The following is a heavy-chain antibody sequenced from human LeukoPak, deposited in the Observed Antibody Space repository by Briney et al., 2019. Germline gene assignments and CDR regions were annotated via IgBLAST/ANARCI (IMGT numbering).Heavy chain of an antibody. V-gene: IGHV3-21*01. Sequence: GGSLRLSCEASGFIFSTYWMTWVRQAPGKGLEWVSSISSSSSYIYYADSVKGRFTISRDNAKNSLYLQMNSLRAEDTAVYYCAFLKTSSSYWGQGTLVTVSS. CDR3: AFLKTSSSY. J-gene: IGHJ4*02. CDR1: GFIFSTYW. CDR2: ISSSSSYI. D-gene: IGHD3-3*01.